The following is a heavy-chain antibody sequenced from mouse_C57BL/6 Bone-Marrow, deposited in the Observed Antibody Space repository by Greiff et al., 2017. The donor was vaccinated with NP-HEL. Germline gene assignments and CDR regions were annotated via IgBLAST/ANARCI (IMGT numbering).Heavy chain of an antibody. CDR2: IDPNSGGT. CDR1: GYTFTSYW. Sequence: QVQLQQPGAELVKPGASVKLSCKASGYTFTSYWMHWVKQRPGRGLEWIGRIDPNSGGTKYNEKFKSKATLTVDKPSSTAYMQLSSLTSEDSAVYYCAREDYGNLFYYAMDYWGQGTSGTVSS. D-gene: IGHD2-1*01. J-gene: IGHJ4*01. CDR3: AREDYGNLFYYAMDY. V-gene: IGHV1-72*01.